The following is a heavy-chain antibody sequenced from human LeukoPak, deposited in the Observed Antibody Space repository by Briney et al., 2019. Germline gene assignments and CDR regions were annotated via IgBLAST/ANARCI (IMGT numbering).Heavy chain of an antibody. Sequence: GGSLRLSCAASGFTFSSYSMNWVRQAPGKGLEWVSSISSSSSYIYYADSVKGRFTISRDNAKNSLYLQMNSLRAEDTAVYYCARALKLYGSGSSDWFXPXXXXTLVTVSX. CDR2: ISSSSSYI. J-gene: IGHJ5*02. D-gene: IGHD3-10*01. CDR3: ARALKLYGSGSSDWFXP. CDR1: GFTFSSYS. V-gene: IGHV3-21*01.